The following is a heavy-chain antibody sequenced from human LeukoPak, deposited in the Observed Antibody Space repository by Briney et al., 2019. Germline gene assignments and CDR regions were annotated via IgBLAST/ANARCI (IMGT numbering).Heavy chain of an antibody. Sequence: PGGSLRLSCAASGFTFSSYAMSWVRQAPGKGLEWVSAISGSGGSTYYADSVKGRFTISRDNAKNSLYLQMNSLRAVDTAVYYCARDRGGYYGYWGQGTLVTVSS. CDR3: ARDRGGYYGY. CDR2: ISGSGGST. CDR1: GFTFSSYA. J-gene: IGHJ4*02. V-gene: IGHV3-23*01. D-gene: IGHD3-10*01.